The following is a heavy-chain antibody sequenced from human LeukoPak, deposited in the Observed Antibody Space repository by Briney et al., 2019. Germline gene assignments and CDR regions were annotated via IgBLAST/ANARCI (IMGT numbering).Heavy chain of an antibody. CDR2: IRRDGRDE. CDR1: GFTFSSYG. D-gene: IGHD4-23*01. V-gene: IGHV3-30*02. J-gene: IGHJ4*02. CDR3: AKDRDGGNFFFDY. Sequence: GGSLRLSCAASGFTFSSYGMHWVRQAPGKGLEWVAFIRRDGRDEDYAASVKGRFTVSRDNSRNTLYLQMNGLRPEDTALYYCAKDRDGGNFFFDYWGQGTLATVSS.